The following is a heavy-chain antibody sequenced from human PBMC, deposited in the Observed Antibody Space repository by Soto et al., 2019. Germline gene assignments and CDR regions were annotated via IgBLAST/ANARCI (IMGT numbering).Heavy chain of an antibody. J-gene: IGHJ1*01. D-gene: IGHD4-17*01. CDR3: ANLYGDYEYFQH. V-gene: IGHV3-23*01. CDR1: GVTFSTYT. Sequence: GGSLRLSCAAFGVTFSTYTLSWVRQALGKGLEWVSTISGGGGDTYYADSVKGRFTISRDNSKNTLYLQMNSLRAEDTAVYYCANLYGDYEYFQHWGQGTLVTVSS. CDR2: ISGGGGDT.